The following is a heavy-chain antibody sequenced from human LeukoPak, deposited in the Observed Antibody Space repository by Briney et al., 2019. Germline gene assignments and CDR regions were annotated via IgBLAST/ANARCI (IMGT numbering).Heavy chain of an antibody. CDR3: ARGAPSDILTGYWFDY. J-gene: IGHJ4*02. Sequence: GASVNVSCKASGGTFSSHVISWVRQAPGQGLEWMGGIIPIFGTANYAQKFQGRVTITADKSTSTAYMELSSLRSEDTAVYYCARGAPSDILTGYWFDYWGQGTLVTVSS. CDR1: GGTFSSHV. D-gene: IGHD3-9*01. V-gene: IGHV1-69*06. CDR2: IIPIFGTA.